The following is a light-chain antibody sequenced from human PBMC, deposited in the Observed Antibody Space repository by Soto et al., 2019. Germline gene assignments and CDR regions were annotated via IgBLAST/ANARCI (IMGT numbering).Light chain of an antibody. CDR3: SSYAGSTIFV. J-gene: IGLJ1*01. CDR2: EVS. V-gene: IGLV2-8*01. Sequence: QSVLTQPPSASGSPGQSVTISCTGTSSDVGGYNFVAWYQQHPGKAPKLMISEVSKRPSGVPDRFSGSKSGNTASLTVSGLQAEDEADYYCSSYAGSTIFVFGNGTKVTVL. CDR1: SSDVGGYNF.